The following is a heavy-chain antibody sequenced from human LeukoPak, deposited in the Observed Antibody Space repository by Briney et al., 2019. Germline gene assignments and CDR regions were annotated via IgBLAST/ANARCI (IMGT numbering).Heavy chain of an antibody. CDR1: GYTFTGYY. V-gene: IGHV1-2*02. CDR2: INPNSGGT. Sequence: GASVKVSCKASGYTFTGYYMHWVRQAPGQGLEWMGWINPNSGGTNYAQKFQGRVTMTRDTSISTAYMELSRLRSDDTAVYYCARDVELRHYYYMDVWGRGTTVTVSS. J-gene: IGHJ6*03. CDR3: ARDVELRHYYYMDV. D-gene: IGHD1-7*01.